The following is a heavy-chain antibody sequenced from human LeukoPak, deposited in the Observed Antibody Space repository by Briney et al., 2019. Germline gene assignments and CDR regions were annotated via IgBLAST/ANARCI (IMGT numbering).Heavy chain of an antibody. Sequence: GGSLRLSCVASGFTFSDHYMGWVRQAPGKGLEWISYITGSGNSINYADSVKGRFTISRDNAEDALYLQMNNLRADDTAVYYCASLRDFFASGSYYKGGYFDHWGQGTLVTVSS. D-gene: IGHD3-10*01. J-gene: IGHJ4*02. CDR1: GFTFSDHY. CDR3: ASLRDFFASGSYYKGGYFDH. V-gene: IGHV3-11*01. CDR2: ITGSGNSI.